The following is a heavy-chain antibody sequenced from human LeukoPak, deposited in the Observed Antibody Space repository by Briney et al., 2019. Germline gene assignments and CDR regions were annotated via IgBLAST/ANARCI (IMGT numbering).Heavy chain of an antibody. D-gene: IGHD3-9*01. CDR1: GGSVNSGTKF. J-gene: IGHJ6*02. CDR3: ARGNYETLNDLMDV. Sequence: PSQTLSLTCTVSGGSVNSGTKFWTWIRQLPGKGLEWIAYIYDNGSAYYSPSLKSRAIISIDTSKNHFSLNLSSATAADTAIYYCARGNYETLNDLMDVWGQGTTVTVSS. CDR2: IYDNGSA. V-gene: IGHV4-31*03.